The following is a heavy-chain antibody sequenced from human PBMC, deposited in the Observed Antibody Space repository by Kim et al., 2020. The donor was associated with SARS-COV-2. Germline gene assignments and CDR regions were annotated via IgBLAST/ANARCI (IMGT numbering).Heavy chain of an antibody. CDR3: ARGYGSGSPYGMDV. Sequence: NPSLKRRVTISVDRAKNQFSLKLGSVTAADTAVYYCARGYGSGSPYGMDVWGQGTTVPVSS. J-gene: IGHJ6*02. D-gene: IGHD3-10*01. V-gene: IGHV4-30-2*01.